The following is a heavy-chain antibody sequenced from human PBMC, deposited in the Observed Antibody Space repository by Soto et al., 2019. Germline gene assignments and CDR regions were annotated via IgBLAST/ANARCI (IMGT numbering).Heavy chain of an antibody. CDR2: ISGSGGST. CDR1: GFTFSSYA. V-gene: IGHV3-23*01. J-gene: IGHJ6*03. CDR3: AKAAVPAARTPPTLHYYYMDV. Sequence: GGSLRLSCAASGFTFSSYAMSWVRQAPGKGLEWVSAISGSGGSTYYADSVKGRFTISRDNSKNTLYLQMNSLRAEDTAVYYCAKAAVPAARTPPTLHYYYMDVWGKGTTVTVSS. D-gene: IGHD2-2*01.